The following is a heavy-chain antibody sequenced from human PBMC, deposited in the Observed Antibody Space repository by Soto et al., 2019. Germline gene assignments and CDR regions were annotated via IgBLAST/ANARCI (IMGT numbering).Heavy chain of an antibody. Sequence: GASVKVSCKASGYIFTSYYVHWVRQVPGQGLEWMGWINPNTGGTNYAQRFEGRVTMTRDTSISTAYMELSRLTSDDTAIYFCASVRPRREFDPLG. J-gene: IGHJ5*02. V-gene: IGHV1-2*02. CDR2: INPNTGGT. CDR3: ASVRPRREFDP. CDR1: GYIFTSYY.